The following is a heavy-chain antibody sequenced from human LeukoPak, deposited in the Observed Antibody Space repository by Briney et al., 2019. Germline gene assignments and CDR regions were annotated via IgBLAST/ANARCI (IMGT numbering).Heavy chain of an antibody. D-gene: IGHD1-26*01. CDR1: GFTFSNAW. J-gene: IGHJ4*02. CDR3: ARDDQYSGSYDDY. V-gene: IGHV3-7*01. CDR2: IKQDGSEK. Sequence: GGSLRLSCAASGFTFSNAWMSWVRQAPGKGLEWVANIKQDGSEKYYVDSVKGRFTISRDNAKNSLYLQMNSLRAEDTAVYSCARDDQYSGSYDDYWGQGTLVTVSS.